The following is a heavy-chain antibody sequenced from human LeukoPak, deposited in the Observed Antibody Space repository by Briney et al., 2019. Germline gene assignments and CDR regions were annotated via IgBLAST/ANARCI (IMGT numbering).Heavy chain of an antibody. D-gene: IGHD1-26*01. CDR3: ARDLVGVTPA. Sequence: GGSLRLSCTASGFTFSNSGMHWIRQAPGKGLEWVTFIRDDGGNIYYADSVKGRFTISRDNAKNSLYLQMNSLRAEDTAVYYCARDLVGVTPAWGQGTLVTVSS. J-gene: IGHJ5*02. V-gene: IGHV3-30*02. CDR2: IRDDGGNI. CDR1: GFTFSNSG.